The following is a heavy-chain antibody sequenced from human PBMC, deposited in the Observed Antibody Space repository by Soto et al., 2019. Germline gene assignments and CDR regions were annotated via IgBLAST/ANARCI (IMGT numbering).Heavy chain of an antibody. D-gene: IGHD3-9*01. CDR3: ARDQGYYDILTGYQDY. Sequence: LRLSCSASGFTFSSYAMHWVRQAPGKGLEYVSAISSNGGSTYYADSVKGRFTISRDNAKNSLYLQMNSLRAEDTSVYYCARDQGYYDILTGYQDYWGQGTLVTVSS. CDR1: GFTFSSYA. J-gene: IGHJ4*02. CDR2: ISSNGGST. V-gene: IGHV3-64*04.